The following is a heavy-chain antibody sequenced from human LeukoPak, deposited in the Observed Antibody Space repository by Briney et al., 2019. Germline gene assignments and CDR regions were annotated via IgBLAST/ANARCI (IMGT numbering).Heavy chain of an antibody. CDR1: GFTFSSYA. CDR2: ISSNGGST. D-gene: IGHD3-3*01. J-gene: IGHJ6*03. Sequence: HPGGSLRLSCAASGFTFSSYAMHWVRQAPGKGLEYVSAISSNGGSTYYANSVKGRFTISRDNSKNTLYLQMGSLRAEDMAVYYCAREYYDFWSGYWAYYYYYMDVWGKGTTVTVSS. V-gene: IGHV3-64*01. CDR3: AREYYDFWSGYWAYYYYYMDV.